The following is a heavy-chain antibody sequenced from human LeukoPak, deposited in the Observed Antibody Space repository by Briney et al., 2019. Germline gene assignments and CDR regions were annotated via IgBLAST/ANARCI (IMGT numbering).Heavy chain of an antibody. D-gene: IGHD3-10*01. Sequence: GGSLRLSCAASGXTFSDYHMSWIRQAPGKGLEWVSYISSSGSFTNYAESVKGRFTISRDNAKNSLYLQMNSLRAEDTAVYYCAGGSGTSYFDYWGQGTLVTFSS. J-gene: IGHJ4*02. V-gene: IGHV3-11*05. CDR2: ISSSGSFT. CDR3: AGGSGTSYFDY. CDR1: GXTFSDYH.